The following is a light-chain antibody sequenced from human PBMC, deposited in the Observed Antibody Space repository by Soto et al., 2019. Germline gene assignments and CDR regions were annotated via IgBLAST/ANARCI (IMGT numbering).Light chain of an antibody. Sequence: DIKMTQSPSSLSASVGDRVTITCEASQDIKNYLNWYQQKSGKAPKLLIYDASDLETGVPSRFSGSGSGTDFTFTINRLQTEDIATYYCQQYDNLTLTFGGGTKVDI. CDR1: QDIKNY. J-gene: IGKJ4*01. CDR2: DAS. V-gene: IGKV1-33*01. CDR3: QQYDNLTLT.